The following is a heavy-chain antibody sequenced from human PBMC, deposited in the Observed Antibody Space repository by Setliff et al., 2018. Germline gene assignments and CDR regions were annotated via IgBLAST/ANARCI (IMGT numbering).Heavy chain of an antibody. Sequence: PSETLSLTCTVSGGSISSSSYYWGWIRQPPGKGLEWIGSIYYSGSTYYNQSLKSRVTISVDTSKNQFSLKLSSVTAADTAVYYCARGRGYSYVGITYYFDYWGQGTLVTVSS. CDR3: ARGRGYSYVGITYYFDY. D-gene: IGHD5-18*01. CDR2: IYYSGST. J-gene: IGHJ4*02. V-gene: IGHV4-39*07. CDR1: GGSISSSSYY.